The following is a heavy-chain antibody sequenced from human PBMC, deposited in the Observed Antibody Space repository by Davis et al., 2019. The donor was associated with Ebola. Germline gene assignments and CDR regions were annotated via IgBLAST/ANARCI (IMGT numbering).Heavy chain of an antibody. CDR3: ARQYCGGDCYPAFFDY. V-gene: IGHV3-30*03. CDR2: ISYDGSNK. J-gene: IGHJ4*02. Sequence: GESLKISCAASGFTFSSYGMHWVRQAPGKGLEWVAVISYDGSNKYYADSVKGRFTISRDNSKNTLYLQMNSLRAEDTAVYYCARQYCGGDCYPAFFDYWGQGTLVTVSS. CDR1: GFTFSSYG. D-gene: IGHD2-21*01.